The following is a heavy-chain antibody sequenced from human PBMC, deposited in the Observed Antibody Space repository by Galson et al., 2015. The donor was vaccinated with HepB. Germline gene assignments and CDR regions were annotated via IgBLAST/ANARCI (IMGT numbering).Heavy chain of an antibody. CDR3: AREYGDYVWYYYYGMDV. Sequence: SVKVSCKASGYTFTSYGISWVRQAPGQGLEWMGWISAYNGNTNYAQKLQGRVTMTTDTSTSTAYMELRSLRSDDTAVYYCAREYGDYVWYYYYGMDVWGQGTTVTVSS. CDR2: ISAYNGNT. V-gene: IGHV1-18*01. D-gene: IGHD4-17*01. CDR1: GYTFTSYG. J-gene: IGHJ6*02.